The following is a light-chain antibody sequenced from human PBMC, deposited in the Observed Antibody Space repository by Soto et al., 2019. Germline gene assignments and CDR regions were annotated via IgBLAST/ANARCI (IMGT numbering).Light chain of an antibody. CDR2: GAS. J-gene: IGKJ1*01. V-gene: IGKV3-20*01. CDR1: QSISSNY. Sequence: EIVLTQSPGTLSMSPGERATLSCRASQSISSNYLAWYQQKPGQAPRLLIYGASSRATGIPDRFSGSGSGTDFTLTISRLEVEDFAVYYWQQYGSSPRTFGQGTKVEFK. CDR3: QQYGSSPRT.